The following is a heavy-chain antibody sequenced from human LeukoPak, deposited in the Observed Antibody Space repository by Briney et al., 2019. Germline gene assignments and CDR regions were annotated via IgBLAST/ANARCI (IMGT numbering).Heavy chain of an antibody. CDR2: ISYDGSDK. CDR1: GFTFSSYG. CDR3: AKEPLGYCSSTSCPWYFQH. Sequence: PGGSLRLSCAASGFTFSSYGMHWVRQAPGKGLEWVAVISYDGSDKYYADSVKGRFTISRDNSKNTLYLQMNSLRAEDTAVYYCAKEPLGYCSSTSCPWYFQHWGQGTLVTVSS. V-gene: IGHV3-30*18. D-gene: IGHD2-2*01. J-gene: IGHJ1*01.